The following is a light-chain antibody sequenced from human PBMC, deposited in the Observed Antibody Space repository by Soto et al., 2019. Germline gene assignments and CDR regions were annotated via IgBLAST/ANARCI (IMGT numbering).Light chain of an antibody. Sequence: DIVMTQSPESLAVSLGERATINCKSSQSVFYGSNNKNYLAWYQQKPGQPPNLLISWASTRESGVPDRFSGSGYGTDFTLTISSLQAEDVAVYYCQQYYGTPYTFGQGTKLEIK. V-gene: IGKV4-1*01. CDR1: QSVFYGSNNKNY. J-gene: IGKJ2*01. CDR2: WAS. CDR3: QQYYGTPYT.